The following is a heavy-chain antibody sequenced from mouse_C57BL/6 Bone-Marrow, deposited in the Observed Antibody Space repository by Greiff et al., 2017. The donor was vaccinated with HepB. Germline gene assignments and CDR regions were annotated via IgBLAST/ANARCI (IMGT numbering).Heavy chain of an antibody. V-gene: IGHV7-1*01. CDR1: GFTFSDFY. Sequence: VQRVESGGGLVQSGRSLRLSCATSGFTFSDFYMEWVRQAPGKGLEWIAASRNKANDYTTEYSASVKGRFIVSRDTSQSILYLQMNALRAEDTAIYYCARTGTEAMDYWGQGTSVTVSS. CDR2: SRNKANDYTT. J-gene: IGHJ4*01. D-gene: IGHD4-1*01. CDR3: ARTGTEAMDY.